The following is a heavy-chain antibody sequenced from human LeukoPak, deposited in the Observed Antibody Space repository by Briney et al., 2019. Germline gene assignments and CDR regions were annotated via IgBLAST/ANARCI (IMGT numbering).Heavy chain of an antibody. CDR1: GYTFTGYY. V-gene: IGHV1-2*02. CDR3: ARDRGGSRSGFDP. Sequence: ASVKVSFKASGYTFTGYYMHWVRQAPGQGLEWMGWINPNSGGTNYAQKFQGRVTMTRDTSISTAYMELSRLRSDDTAVYYCARDRGGSRSGFDPWGQGTLVTVSS. CDR2: INPNSGGT. D-gene: IGHD3-10*01. J-gene: IGHJ5*02.